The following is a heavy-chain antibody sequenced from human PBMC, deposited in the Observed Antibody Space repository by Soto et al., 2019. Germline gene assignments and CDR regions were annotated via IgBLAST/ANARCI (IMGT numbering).Heavy chain of an antibody. Sequence: SETLSLTCSVSNGSISSYYWTWIRQPPGKGLEWIGYVFYSGHTNYNPPLKSRVTISVDRSKNQFSLKLSSVTAADTAVYYCARGPPLGYWGQGTLVTVSS. V-gene: IGHV4-59*12. J-gene: IGHJ4*02. CDR3: ARGPPLGY. CDR1: NGSISSYY. CDR2: VFYSGHT.